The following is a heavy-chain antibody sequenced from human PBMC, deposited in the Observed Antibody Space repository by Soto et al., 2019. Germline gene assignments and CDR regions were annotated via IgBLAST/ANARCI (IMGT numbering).Heavy chain of an antibody. CDR2: IIPIFGTA. CDR1: GGTFSSYA. Sequence: SVKVSCKASGGTFSSYAISWVRQAPGQGLEWMGGIIPIFGTANYAQKFQGRVTITADKSTSTAYMELSSLRSEDTAVYYCAFRRRYYDFWSGYSSGIFFDSWGQGTLVPVSS. J-gene: IGHJ4*02. CDR3: AFRRRYYDFWSGYSSGIFFDS. V-gene: IGHV1-69*06. D-gene: IGHD3-3*01.